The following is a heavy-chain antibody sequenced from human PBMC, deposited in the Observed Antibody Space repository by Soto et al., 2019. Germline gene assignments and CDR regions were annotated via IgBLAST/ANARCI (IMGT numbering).Heavy chain of an antibody. CDR3: AKERDGYNPFDY. Sequence: GGSLRLSCTASGFTFSSYGMHWVRQAPGKGLEWVAVISYDGSNRYYVDSVKGRFTISRDNSKNTLYLQMNSLRAEDTAVYYCAKERDGYNPFDYWGQGTLVTVSS. CDR1: GFTFSSYG. CDR2: ISYDGSNR. V-gene: IGHV3-30*18. D-gene: IGHD5-12*01. J-gene: IGHJ4*02.